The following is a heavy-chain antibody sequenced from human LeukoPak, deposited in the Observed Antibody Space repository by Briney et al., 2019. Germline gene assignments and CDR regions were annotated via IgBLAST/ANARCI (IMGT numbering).Heavy chain of an antibody. Sequence: PGGSLGLSCAASGFTFSSYEMNWVRQAPGKGLEWVSYISSSGSTIYYADSVKGRFTISRDNAKNSLYLQMNSLRAEDTAVYYCARDSPGMIQDYWGQGTLVSVSS. CDR3: ARDSPGMIQDY. CDR2: ISSSGSTI. J-gene: IGHJ4*02. D-gene: IGHD3-16*01. CDR1: GFTFSSYE. V-gene: IGHV3-48*03.